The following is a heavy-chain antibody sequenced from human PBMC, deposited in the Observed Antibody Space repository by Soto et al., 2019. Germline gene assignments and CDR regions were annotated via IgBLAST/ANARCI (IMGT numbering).Heavy chain of an antibody. V-gene: IGHV1-18*04. CDR2: ISAYNGNT. Sequence: ASVKVSCKASGYAFTSYGISWVRQAPGQGLEWMGWISAYNGNTNYAQKLQGRVTMTTDTSTSTAYMELRSLRSDDTAVYYCARENYYDSSGYYLRWFDPWGQGTLVTVS. J-gene: IGHJ5*02. D-gene: IGHD3-22*01. CDR3: ARENYYDSSGYYLRWFDP. CDR1: GYAFTSYG.